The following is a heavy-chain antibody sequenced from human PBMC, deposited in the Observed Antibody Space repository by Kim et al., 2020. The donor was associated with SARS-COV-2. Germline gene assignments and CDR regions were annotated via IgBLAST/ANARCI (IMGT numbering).Heavy chain of an antibody. CDR3: ARDIGYDSSGYYYGAFDI. J-gene: IGHJ3*02. Sequence: GGSLRLSCAASGFTFSSYGMHWVRQAPGKGLEWVAVIWYDGSNKYYADSVKGRFTISRDNSKNTLYLQMNSLRAEDTAVYYCARDIGYDSSGYYYGAFDIWGQGTMVTVSS. V-gene: IGHV3-33*01. D-gene: IGHD3-22*01. CDR2: IWYDGSNK. CDR1: GFTFSSYG.